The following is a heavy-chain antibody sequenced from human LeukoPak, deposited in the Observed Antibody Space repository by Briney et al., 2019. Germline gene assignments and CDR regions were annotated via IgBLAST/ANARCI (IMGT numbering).Heavy chain of an antibody. D-gene: IGHD4-17*01. CDR2: VDYSGGT. CDR3: ARVGGDYPYFDY. CDR1: GDSFSSVTDY. V-gene: IGHV4-39*07. J-gene: IGHJ4*02. Sequence: SETLSLTCTVSGDSFSSVTDYWAWIRQPPGKGLEWIASVDYSGGTYYNPSLKSRVTISVDTSKNQFSLKLSSVTAADTAVYYCARVGGDYPYFDYWGQGTLVTVSS.